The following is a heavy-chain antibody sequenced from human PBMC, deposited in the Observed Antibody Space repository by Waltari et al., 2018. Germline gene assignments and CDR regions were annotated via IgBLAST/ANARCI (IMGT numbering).Heavy chain of an antibody. CDR3: AREFRGTAAAGYFDY. Sequence: QVQLVQSGAEVKKPGASVKVSCKASGYTFTSYAMHWVRQAPGQRLEWMGWINAGNGNTKYSQKFQGRVTITRDTSASTAYMELSSLRSEDTAVYYCAREFRGTAAAGYFDYWGQGTLVTVSS. CDR1: GYTFTSYA. CDR2: INAGNGNT. V-gene: IGHV1-3*01. D-gene: IGHD6-13*01. J-gene: IGHJ4*02.